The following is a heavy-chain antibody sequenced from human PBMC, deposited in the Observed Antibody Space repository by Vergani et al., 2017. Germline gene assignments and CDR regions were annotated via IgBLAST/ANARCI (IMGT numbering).Heavy chain of an antibody. V-gene: IGHV4-59*01. Sequence: QVQLQESGPGLVKPSETLSLTCTVSGGSISSYYWSWIRQPPGKGLEWIGYIYYSGSTNYNPSLKSRVTISVDTSKNQFSLKLSSVTAADTAVYYCARVKHYYCGMDVWGQGTTVTVSS. CDR2: IYYSGST. J-gene: IGHJ6*02. CDR3: ARVKHYYCGMDV. CDR1: GGSISSYY.